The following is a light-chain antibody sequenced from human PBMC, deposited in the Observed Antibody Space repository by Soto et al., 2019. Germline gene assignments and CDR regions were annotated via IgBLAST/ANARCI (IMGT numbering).Light chain of an antibody. CDR1: SNDVGGYDY. CDR3: SSYTSSSTLL. J-gene: IGLJ2*01. V-gene: IGLV2-14*01. CDR2: DVS. Sequence: QSALTQPASVSGSPGQSITISCTGTSNDVGGYDYVSWYQQHPGKAPKLMIYDVSNRPSGVSNRFSGSKSGNTASLTISGLQPEDEADYYCSSYTSSSTLLFGGGTKLTVL.